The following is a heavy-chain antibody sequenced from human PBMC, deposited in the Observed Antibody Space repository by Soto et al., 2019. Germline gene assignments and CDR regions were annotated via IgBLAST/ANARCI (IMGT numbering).Heavy chain of an antibody. CDR1: GFTVSSNY. Sequence: EVQLVESGGGLVQPGGSLRLSCAASGFTVSSNYMRWVRQAPVKGLEWVSVIYSGGSTYYADSVKGRFTISRDNSKKTLYLQMNSLIAEDTAVYYCARDITVKRPIYYCYGMDVWGQGTTVTVSS. CDR2: IYSGGST. V-gene: IGHV3-66*01. D-gene: IGHD4-17*01. CDR3: ARDITVKRPIYYCYGMDV. J-gene: IGHJ6*02.